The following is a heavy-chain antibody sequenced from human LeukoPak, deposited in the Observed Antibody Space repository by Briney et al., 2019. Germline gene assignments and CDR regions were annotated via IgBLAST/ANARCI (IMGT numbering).Heavy chain of an antibody. Sequence: SETLSLTCTVSGGSISSSSYYWGWIRQPPGKGLEWIGSIYYSGSTYYNPSLKSRVTISVDTSKNQFSLKLSSVTAADTAVYYCARHVDWFDPWGQGTLVTVSS. CDR1: GGSISSSSYY. CDR3: ARHVDWFDP. CDR2: IYYSGST. V-gene: IGHV4-39*01. J-gene: IGHJ5*02.